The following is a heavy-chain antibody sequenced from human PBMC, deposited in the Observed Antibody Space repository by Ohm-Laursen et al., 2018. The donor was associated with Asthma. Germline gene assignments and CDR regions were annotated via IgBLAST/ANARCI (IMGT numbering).Heavy chain of an antibody. J-gene: IGHJ4*02. V-gene: IGHV4-59*01. D-gene: IGHD5-24*01. Sequence: GTLSLTWTVSGGSISSYYWSWIRQPPGKGLEWIGYIYYSGSTNYDPSLKSRVTISVDTSKNQFSLKLSSVTAADTAVYYCARGDDNADYWGQGTLVTVSS. CDR2: IYYSGST. CDR1: GGSISSYY. CDR3: ARGDDNADY.